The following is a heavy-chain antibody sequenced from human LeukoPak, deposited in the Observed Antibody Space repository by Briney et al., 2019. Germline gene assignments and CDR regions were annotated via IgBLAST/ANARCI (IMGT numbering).Heavy chain of an antibody. CDR2: IYSGGST. D-gene: IGHD2-15*01. J-gene: IGHJ5*02. Sequence: GGSLSLSCAASGFTVSTNYMSWVRQAPGKGLEWVSVIYSGGSTSYADSVKGRFTISRDNSKNTLYLQMNSLRAEDTAVYYCARVRYGNSFDPWGQGDLVTVSS. V-gene: IGHV3-53*01. CDR3: ARVRYGNSFDP. CDR1: GFTVSTNY.